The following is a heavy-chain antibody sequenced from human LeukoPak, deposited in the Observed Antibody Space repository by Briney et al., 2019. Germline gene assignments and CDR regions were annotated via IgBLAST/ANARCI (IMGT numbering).Heavy chain of an antibody. D-gene: IGHD2-2*02. CDR3: ARDCSSTSCYSY. CDR1: GYTFTGYY. Sequence: ASVKVSCKASGYTFTGYYMHWVRQAPGQGLEWMGWINANSGGTNYAQKFQGRFTMTRDTSISTAYMELSRLRSDDTAVYYCARDCSSTSCYSYWGQGTLVTVSS. CDR2: INANSGGT. V-gene: IGHV1-2*02. J-gene: IGHJ4*02.